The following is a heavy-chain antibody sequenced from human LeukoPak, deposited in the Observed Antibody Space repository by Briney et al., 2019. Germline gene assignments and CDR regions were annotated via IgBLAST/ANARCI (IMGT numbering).Heavy chain of an antibody. D-gene: IGHD3-22*01. CDR1: GGSISTHY. J-gene: IGHJ4*02. CDR3: ARHPVTMIIDY. Sequence: SETLSLTCTVSGGSISTHYWSWIRQPPGKGLEWIGYIYYTGSTNYNPSLKSRVTISVDTSENQFSLKLSSVTAADTAVYYCARHPVTMIIDYWGQGALVTVSS. V-gene: IGHV4-59*11. CDR2: IYYTGST.